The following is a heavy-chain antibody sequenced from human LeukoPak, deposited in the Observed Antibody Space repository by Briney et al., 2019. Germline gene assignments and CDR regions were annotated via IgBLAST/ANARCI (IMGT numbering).Heavy chain of an antibody. CDR1: GFTFSSYW. D-gene: IGHD3-22*01. Sequence: GGSLRLSCAASGFTFSSYWMSWVRQAPGKGLEWVANIKQDGSEKYYVDSVKGRFTISRDNAKNSLYLQMNSLRAEDTAVYYCAKDDYYDTSGYRDWGQGTLVTVSS. V-gene: IGHV3-7*01. J-gene: IGHJ4*02. CDR3: AKDDYYDTSGYRD. CDR2: IKQDGSEK.